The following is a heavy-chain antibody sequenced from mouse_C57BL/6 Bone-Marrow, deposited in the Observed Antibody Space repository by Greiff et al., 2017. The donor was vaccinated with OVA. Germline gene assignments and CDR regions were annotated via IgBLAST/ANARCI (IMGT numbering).Heavy chain of an antibody. CDR2: IDPENGDT. CDR3: TTPYDGYLYYAMDY. D-gene: IGHD2-3*01. J-gene: IGHJ4*01. Sequence: EVKLQQSGAELVRPGASVKLSCTASGFNIKDDYMHWVKQRPEQGLEWIGWIDPENGDTEYASKFQGKATITADTSSNTAYLQLSSLTSEDTAVYYCTTPYDGYLYYAMDYWGQGTSVTVSS. V-gene: IGHV14-4*01. CDR1: GFNIKDDY.